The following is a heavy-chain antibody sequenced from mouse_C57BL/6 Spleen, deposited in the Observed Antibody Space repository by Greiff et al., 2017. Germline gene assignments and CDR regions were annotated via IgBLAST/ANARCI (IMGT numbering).Heavy chain of an antibody. D-gene: IGHD2-3*01. V-gene: IGHV1-61*01. CDR3: ARSRWLLGFDY. CDR1: GYTFTSYW. J-gene: IGHJ2*01. Sequence: QVQLQQPGAELVRPGSSVKLSCKASGYTFTSYWMDWVKQRPGQGLEWIGNIYPSDSETHYNQKFKDKATLTVDKSSSTAYMQLSSLTSEDSAVYYCARSRWLLGFDYWGQGTTLTVSS. CDR2: IYPSDSET.